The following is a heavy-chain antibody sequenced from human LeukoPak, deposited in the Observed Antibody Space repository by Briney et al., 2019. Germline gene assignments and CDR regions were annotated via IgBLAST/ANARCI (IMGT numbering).Heavy chain of an antibody. CDR2: IYYSGST. CDR3: ARGGARQWLANWYFDL. D-gene: IGHD6-19*01. CDR1: GGSISSYY. Sequence: PSETLSLTCTVSGGSISSYYWSWIRQPPGKGLEWIGYIYYSGSTNYNPSLKSRVTISVDTSKNQFSLKLSSVTAADTAVYYCARGGARQWLANWYFDLWGRGTLVTVSS. V-gene: IGHV4-59*01. J-gene: IGHJ2*01.